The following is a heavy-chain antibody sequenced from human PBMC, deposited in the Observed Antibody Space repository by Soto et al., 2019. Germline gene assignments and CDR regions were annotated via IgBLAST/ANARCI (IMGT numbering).Heavy chain of an antibody. CDR3: ARPRGGYMDV. CDR1: GGSISSSSYY. CDR2: IYYSGST. Sequence: PSETLSLTCTVSGGSISSSSYYWGWIRQPPGKGLEWIGSIYYSGSTYYNPSLKSRVTISVDTSKNQFSLKLSSVTAADTAVYYCARPRGGYMDVWGKGTTVTVSS. V-gene: IGHV4-39*01. J-gene: IGHJ6*03. D-gene: IGHD3-10*01.